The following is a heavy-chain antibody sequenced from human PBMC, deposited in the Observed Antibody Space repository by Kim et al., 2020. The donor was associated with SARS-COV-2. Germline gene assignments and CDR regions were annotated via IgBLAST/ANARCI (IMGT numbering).Heavy chain of an antibody. CDR1: GGSFSGYY. CDR3: ARAVGSSWYPYYYYGLHV. CDR2: FNHIGLT. Sequence: SETLSLTCAVYGGSFSGYYWSWIRQPPGKWLECLGEFNHIGLTHYNPSLKSLVTISVDTSKNQFSLKLSSVTAADTALYYFARAVGSSWYPYYYYGLHV. D-gene: IGHD6-13*01. J-gene: IGHJ6*01. V-gene: IGHV4-34*01.